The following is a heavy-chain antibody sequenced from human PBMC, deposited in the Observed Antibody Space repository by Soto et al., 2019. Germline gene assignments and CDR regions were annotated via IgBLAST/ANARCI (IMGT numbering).Heavy chain of an antibody. D-gene: IGHD1-26*01. CDR2: ISDTGDNT. J-gene: IGHJ5*02. V-gene: IGHV3-23*01. CDR3: AKDGAARAWFGP. CDR1: GFIFSRSA. Sequence: EVHLLESGGGLVQPGGSLRLSCAASGFIFSRSAMNWVRQAAGKGLEWVSLISDTGDNTYYADSVKGRFTIFRDNSKNMLYLQMNSLRAEDTAVYYCAKDGAARAWFGPWGQGTLVTVSS.